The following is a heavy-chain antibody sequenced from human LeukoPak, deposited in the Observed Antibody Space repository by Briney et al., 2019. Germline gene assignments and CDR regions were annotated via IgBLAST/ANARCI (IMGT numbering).Heavy chain of an antibody. D-gene: IGHD6-13*01. CDR3: ARDHSSSQMGYFQH. CDR2: IIPIFGTA. J-gene: IGHJ1*01. V-gene: IGHV1-69*05. CDR1: GGTFSSYA. Sequence: SVKVSCKASGGTFSSYAISWVRQAPGQGLEWMGGIIPIFGTANYAQKFQGRVTMTTDTSTSTAYMELRSLRSDDTAVYYCARDHSSSQMGYFQHWGQGTLVTVSS.